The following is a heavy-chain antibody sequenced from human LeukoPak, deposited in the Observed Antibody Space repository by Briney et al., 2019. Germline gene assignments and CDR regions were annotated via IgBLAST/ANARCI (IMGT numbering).Heavy chain of an antibody. J-gene: IGHJ5*02. CDR2: ILSKTSGGTT. Sequence: SWIRQAPGKGLEWVGRILSKTSGGTTDYATPVNGRFTISRDDSKNMLYLHMNSLQIEDTAVYYCADYYASGSYPPWGQRTLVTVSA. CDR3: ADYYASGSYPP. V-gene: IGHV3-15*01. D-gene: IGHD3-10*01.